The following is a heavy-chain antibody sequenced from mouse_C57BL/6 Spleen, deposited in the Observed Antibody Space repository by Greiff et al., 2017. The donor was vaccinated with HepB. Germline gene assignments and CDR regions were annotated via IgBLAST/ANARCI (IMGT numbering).Heavy chain of an antibody. D-gene: IGHD1-1*01. CDR1: GFTFSDYG. CDR2: ISSGSSTI. J-gene: IGHJ4*01. CDR3: ARKVTTVVADYYAMDY. V-gene: IGHV5-17*01. Sequence: EVQRVESGGGLVKPGGSLKLSCAASGFTFSDYGMHWVRQAPEKGLEWVAYISSGSSTIYYADTVKGRFTISRDNAKNTLFLQMTSLRSEDTAMYYCARKVTTVVADYYAMDYWGQGTSVTVSS.